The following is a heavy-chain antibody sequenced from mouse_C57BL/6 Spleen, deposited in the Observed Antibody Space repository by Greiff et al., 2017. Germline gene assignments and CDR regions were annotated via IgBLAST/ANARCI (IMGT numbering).Heavy chain of an antibody. J-gene: IGHJ3*01. CDR3: TTSSYHKDWFAY. CDR2: IDPEDGDT. Sequence: EVKLMESGAELVRPGASVKLSCTASGFNIKDYYMHWVKQRPEQGLEWIGRIDPEDGDTEYAPKFQGKATMTADTSSNTAYLQLSSLTSEDTAVYYCTTSSYHKDWFAYWGQGTLVTVSA. D-gene: IGHD2-12*01. CDR1: GFNIKDYY. V-gene: IGHV14-1*01.